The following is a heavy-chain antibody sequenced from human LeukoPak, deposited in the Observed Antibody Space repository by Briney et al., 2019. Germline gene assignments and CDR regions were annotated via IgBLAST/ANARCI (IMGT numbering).Heavy chain of an antibody. J-gene: IGHJ4*02. CDR3: ASFQWIPRGVDY. V-gene: IGHV3-21*01. CDR2: ISSSSSYI. Sequence: PGGSLRLSCAASGFTFSSYSMNWARQAPGKGLEWVSSISSSSSYIYYADSVKGRFTISRDNAKNSLYLQMNSLRAEDTAVYYCASFQWIPRGVDYWGQGTLVTVSS. D-gene: IGHD3-10*01. CDR1: GFTFSSYS.